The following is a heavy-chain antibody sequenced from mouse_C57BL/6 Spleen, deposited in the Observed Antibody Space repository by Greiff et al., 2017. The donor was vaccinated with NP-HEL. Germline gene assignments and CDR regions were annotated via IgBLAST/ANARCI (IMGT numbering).Heavy chain of an antibody. CDR2: INPSTGGT. Sequence: VQLKESGPELVKPGASVKISCKASGYSFTGYYMNWVKQSPEKSLEWIGEINPSTGGTTYNQKFKAKATLTVDKSSSTAYMQLKSLTSEDSAVYYCARNGSPYFDYWGQGTTLTVSS. CDR1: GYSFTGYY. J-gene: IGHJ2*01. V-gene: IGHV1-42*01. CDR3: ARNGSPYFDY.